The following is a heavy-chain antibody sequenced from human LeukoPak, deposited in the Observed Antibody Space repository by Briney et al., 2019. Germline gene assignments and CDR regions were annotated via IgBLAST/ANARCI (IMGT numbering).Heavy chain of an antibody. CDR2: IYPGDSDT. CDR3: GRVPAAGSLKGSFDI. CDR1: GYSFTSYW. V-gene: IGHV5-51*01. D-gene: IGHD6-13*01. J-gene: IGHJ3*02. Sequence: GESLKISCKGSGYSFTSYWIGWVRQMPGKGLEWMGIIYPGDSDTRYSPSFQGQVTISADKSISTAYLQWSSLNASDSAMYYCGRVPAAGSLKGSFDIWGQGTMVTVSS.